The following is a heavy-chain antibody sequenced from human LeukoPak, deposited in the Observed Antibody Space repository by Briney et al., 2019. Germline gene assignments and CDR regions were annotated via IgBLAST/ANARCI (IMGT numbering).Heavy chain of an antibody. J-gene: IGHJ4*02. CDR2: INTGGGTT. D-gene: IGHD5-12*01. Sequence: ASVKVSCKASGYTFTNYYMHWVRQAPGKGLEWLGVINTGGGTTSSAQKFQGRVTMTRDTSTSTVYMELSSLTSEDTAVYYCARDSGQFDYWGQGTLVTVSS. CDR1: GYTFTNYY. V-gene: IGHV1-46*01. CDR3: ARDSGQFDY.